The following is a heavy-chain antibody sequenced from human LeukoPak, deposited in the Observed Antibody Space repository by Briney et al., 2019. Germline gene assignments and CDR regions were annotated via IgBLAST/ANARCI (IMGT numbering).Heavy chain of an antibody. CDR2: IWYDGSNK. J-gene: IGHJ4*02. CDR3: TRADWEVYDSPLGYFDY. D-gene: IGHD3-3*01. V-gene: IGHV3-33*01. Sequence: PGRSLRLSCAASEFTFSAYAMHWVRQAPGKGLEWVAGIWYDGSNKYYADSVKGRFTISRDNSKDTLYLQMNSLRAEDTSVYYCTRADWEVYDSPLGYFDYWSQGTLVTVSS. CDR1: EFTFSAYA.